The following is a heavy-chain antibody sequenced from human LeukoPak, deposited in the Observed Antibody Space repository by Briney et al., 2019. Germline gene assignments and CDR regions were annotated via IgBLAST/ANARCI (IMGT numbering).Heavy chain of an antibody. CDR2: MNPNSGNT. J-gene: IGHJ6*03. CDR3: ARLVVMEEYYYYMDV. V-gene: IGHV1-8*01. CDR1: GYTFTSYD. D-gene: IGHD2-8*01. Sequence: GASVKVSRKASGYTFTSYDINWVRQATGQGLEWMGWMNPNSGNTGYAQKFQGRVTMTRSTSISTAYMELSSLRSEDTAVYYCARLVVMEEYYYYMDVWGKGTTVTVSS.